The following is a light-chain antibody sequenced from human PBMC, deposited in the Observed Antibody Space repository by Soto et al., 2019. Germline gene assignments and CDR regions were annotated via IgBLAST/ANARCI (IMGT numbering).Light chain of an antibody. Sequence: QSALTQPASVSGSPGQSITISCTGTSSDVGGYNYVSWYQQHPGKAPKLMIYEVSKRPSGVSNRFSGSKSGNTASLTISGLQAKDEDDYYCSSYTSSSTSYVFGTGTKLTVL. CDR3: SSYTSSSTSYV. CDR1: SSDVGGYNY. J-gene: IGLJ1*01. V-gene: IGLV2-14*01. CDR2: EVS.